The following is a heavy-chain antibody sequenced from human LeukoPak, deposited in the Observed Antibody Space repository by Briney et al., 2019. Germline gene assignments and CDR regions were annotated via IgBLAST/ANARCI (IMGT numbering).Heavy chain of an antibody. CDR2: IIPIFGTA. CDR3: ARTEDYYDSSGYFY. D-gene: IGHD3-22*01. J-gene: IGHJ4*02. Sequence: ASVKVSCKASGGTFSSYAISWVRQAPGQGLEWMGRIIPIFGTANYALKFQGRVTITTDESTSTAYMELSSLRSEDTAVYYCARTEDYYDSSGYFYWGQGTLVTVSS. CDR1: GGTFSSYA. V-gene: IGHV1-69*05.